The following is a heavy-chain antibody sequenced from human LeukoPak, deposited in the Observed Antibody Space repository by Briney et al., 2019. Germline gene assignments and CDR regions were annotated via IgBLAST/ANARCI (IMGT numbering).Heavy chain of an antibody. CDR2: IHWNSGST. CDR1: GFTFDDYG. CDR3: VRDFRFLEDY. J-gene: IGHJ4*02. D-gene: IGHD3-3*01. V-gene: IGHV3-20*04. Sequence: GGSLRLSCVASGFTFDDYGISWVRQAPGKGLEWVSRIHWNSGSTRYVDSVKGRFTISRDNAKNSLYLQMNSLRAEDTAVYYCVRDFRFLEDYWGQGTLVTVSS.